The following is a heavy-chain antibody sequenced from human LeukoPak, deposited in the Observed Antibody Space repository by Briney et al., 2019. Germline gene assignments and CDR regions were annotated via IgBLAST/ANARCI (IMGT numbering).Heavy chain of an antibody. J-gene: IGHJ4*02. CDR2: IYYDGST. D-gene: IGHD3-22*01. Sequence: SSETLSLTCTVSGDSISRYYWSWIRQPPGKGLEWIAYIYYDGSTNYSPSLKSRVTISIDTSDNQFSLKLSSVTAADTAVYYCASRSYYDSSGYKYWGQGTLVTVSS. CDR1: GDSISRYY. V-gene: IGHV4-59*12. CDR3: ASRSYYDSSGYKY.